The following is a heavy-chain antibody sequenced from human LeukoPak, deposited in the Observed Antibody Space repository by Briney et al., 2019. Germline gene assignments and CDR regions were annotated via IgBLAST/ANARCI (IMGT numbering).Heavy chain of an antibody. CDR3: ARPLTPYCSSTSCQYIGEWWFDP. CDR1: GYTFTGYY. J-gene: IGHJ5*02. Sequence: GASVNVACKASGYTFTGYYMQWVRQAPGQGREWVGWINPNSGGTNYAQKFQGRVTMTRDTSISTAYTELSRMRSDDTAVYYCARPLTPYCSSTSCQYIGEWWFDPWGQGTLVTVSS. V-gene: IGHV1-2*02. CDR2: INPNSGGT. D-gene: IGHD2-2*01.